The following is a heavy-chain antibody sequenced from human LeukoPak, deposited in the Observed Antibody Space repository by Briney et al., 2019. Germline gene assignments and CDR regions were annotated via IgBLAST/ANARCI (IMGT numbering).Heavy chain of an antibody. CDR1: GFTFSSYW. D-gene: IGHD2-21*02. CDR3: AKDWRAYCGGDCYSYFDY. CDR2: IKQDGSEK. V-gene: IGHV3-7*01. J-gene: IGHJ4*02. Sequence: GGSLRLSCAASGFTFSSYWMSWVRQAPGKGLEWVANIKQDGSEKYYADSVKGRFTISRDNSKNTLYLQMNSLRAEDTAVYYCAKDWRAYCGGDCYSYFDYWGQGTLVTVSS.